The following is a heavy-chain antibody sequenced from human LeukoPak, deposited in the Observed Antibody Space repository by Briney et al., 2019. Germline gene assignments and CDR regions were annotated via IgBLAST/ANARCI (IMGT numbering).Heavy chain of an antibody. V-gene: IGHV1-2*02. J-gene: IGHJ4*02. CDR1: AGTFSSYS. CDR3: ARDGPVAAGDY. CDR2: INPNSGGT. Sequence: ASVKVSCKASAGTFSSYSIDWVRQAPGQGLEWMGWINPNSGGTNYAQKFQGRVTMTRDTSISTAYMELSRLRSDDTAVYYCARDGPVAAGDYWGQGTLVTVSS. D-gene: IGHD2-15*01.